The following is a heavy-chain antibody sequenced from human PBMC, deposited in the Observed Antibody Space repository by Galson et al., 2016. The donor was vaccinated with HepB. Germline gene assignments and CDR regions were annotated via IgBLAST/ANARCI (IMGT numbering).Heavy chain of an antibody. CDR2: MWYDGINE. CDR1: GFTFSSYA. V-gene: IGHV3-33*08. D-gene: IGHD5-12*01. Sequence: SLRLSCAASGFTFSSYAMHWVRQVPGKGLEWVAVMWYDGINEYYAESVKGRFIISRDNSNNTLYLQMNSLRAEDTAVYYCARDEGRYSGYEYFDYWGQGILVTVSS. CDR3: ARDEGRYSGYEYFDY. J-gene: IGHJ4*02.